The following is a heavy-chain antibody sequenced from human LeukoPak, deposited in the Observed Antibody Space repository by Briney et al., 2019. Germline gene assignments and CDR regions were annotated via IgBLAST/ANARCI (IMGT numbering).Heavy chain of an antibody. V-gene: IGHV3-48*01. CDR3: ASEVYGDYVGGGDY. CDR2: ISSSGSTR. J-gene: IGHJ4*02. CDR1: GFTFNSYS. D-gene: IGHD4-17*01. Sequence: GGSLRLSCAASGFTFNSYSMNWVRQAPGKGLEWVSYISSSGSTRYYADSVKGRVTISRDNAKNSLYLQMNSLRAEDTAVYYCASEVYGDYVGGGDYWGQGTLVTVSS.